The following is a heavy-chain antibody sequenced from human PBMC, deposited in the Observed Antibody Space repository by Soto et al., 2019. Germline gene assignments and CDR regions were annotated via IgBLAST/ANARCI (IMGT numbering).Heavy chain of an antibody. J-gene: IGHJ4*02. CDR3: TRDQPYCSSTSCYAFRPADY. D-gene: IGHD2-2*01. V-gene: IGHV3-49*03. CDR2: IRSKAYGGTT. CDR1: GFTFGDYA. Sequence: GGSLRLSCTASGFTFGDYAMSWLRQAPGKGLEWVGFIRSKAYGGTTEYAASVKGRFTISRDDSKSIACLQMNSLKTEDTAVYYCTRDQPYCSSTSCYAFRPADYWGQGTLVTVSS.